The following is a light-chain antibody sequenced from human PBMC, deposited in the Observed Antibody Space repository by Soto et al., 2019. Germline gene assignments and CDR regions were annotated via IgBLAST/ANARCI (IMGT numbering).Light chain of an antibody. V-gene: IGKV2-28*01. CDR3: MQALQSPYT. J-gene: IGKJ2*01. CDR1: QSLLHSNGYNY. Sequence: DIVMTQSPLSLPVTPGEPASISCRSSQSLLHSNGYNYLDWYLQKPGQSPQLLIYLGSNRSSGVPDRFSGSGSGTYSTKKMSRVEAEDVGDYYCMQALQSPYTFGQGTKLEIK. CDR2: LGS.